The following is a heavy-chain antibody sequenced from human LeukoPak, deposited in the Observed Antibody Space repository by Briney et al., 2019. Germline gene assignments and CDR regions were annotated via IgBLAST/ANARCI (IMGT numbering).Heavy chain of an antibody. D-gene: IGHD4-17*01. CDR3: ARDDNGDNWIDP. Sequence: GASVKVSCKASGYTFTNFYMHWVRQAPGHGLEWMGVINPSGGSTSYAQKFQGRVTMTRDTSTSTVYMELSSLRSEDTAVYYCARDDNGDNWIDPWGQGTLLTVSS. J-gene: IGHJ5*01. CDR2: INPSGGST. CDR1: GYTFTNFY. V-gene: IGHV1-46*01.